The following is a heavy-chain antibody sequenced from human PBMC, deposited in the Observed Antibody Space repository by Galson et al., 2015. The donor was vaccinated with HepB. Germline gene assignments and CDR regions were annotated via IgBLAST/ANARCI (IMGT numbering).Heavy chain of an antibody. D-gene: IGHD1-26*01. Sequence: SLRLYCAASGFTFSSYAMHWVRQAPGKGLEWVAVISYDGSNKYYADSVKGRFTISRDNSKSTLYLQMNSLRAEDTAVYYCARAHLKWELEWDAFDIWGQGTMVTVSS. CDR1: GFTFSSYA. CDR2: ISYDGSNK. J-gene: IGHJ3*02. V-gene: IGHV3-30-3*01. CDR3: ARAHLKWELEWDAFDI.